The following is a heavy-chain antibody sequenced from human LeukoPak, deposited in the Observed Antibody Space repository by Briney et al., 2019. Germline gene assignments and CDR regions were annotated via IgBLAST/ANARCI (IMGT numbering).Heavy chain of an antibody. Sequence: SETLSLTCTVSGGSISSYYWSWIRQPPGKGLEWIGYIYYSGSTNYNPSLKSRVTISVDTSKNQFSLKLSSVTAADTAVYYCARGYSYGYDAFDIWAKGQWSPSLQ. CDR2: IYYSGST. V-gene: IGHV4-59*01. J-gene: IGHJ3*02. D-gene: IGHD5-18*01. CDR3: ARGYSYGYDAFDI. CDR1: GGSISSYY.